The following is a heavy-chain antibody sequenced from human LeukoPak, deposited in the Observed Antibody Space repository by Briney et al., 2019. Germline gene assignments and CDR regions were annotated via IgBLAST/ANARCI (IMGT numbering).Heavy chain of an antibody. D-gene: IGHD6-19*01. Sequence: PGGSLRLSCAASGFAFGSYSISWVRQAPGKGLEWVSSISGSGDNTYYAESVKGRFTISRDNSKNTLFLQMNSLRAEDTAVFYCAKRSGYTTGWFFDFWGQGTTVTVSS. CDR2: ISGSGDNT. V-gene: IGHV3-23*01. CDR1: GFAFGSYS. J-gene: IGHJ6*02. CDR3: AKRSGYTTGWFFDF.